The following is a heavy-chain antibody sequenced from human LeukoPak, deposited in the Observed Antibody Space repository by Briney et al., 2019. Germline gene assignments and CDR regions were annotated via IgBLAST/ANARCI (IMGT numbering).Heavy chain of an antibody. CDR1: GGSFSGYY. CDR3: ARGDIVVVVAATKTGGFDP. Sequence: SETLSLTCAVYGGSFSGYYWSWIRQPPGKGLEWIGENNHSGSTNYNPSLKSRVTISVDTSKNQFSLKPSSVTAADTAVYYCARGDIVVVVAATKTGGFDPWGQGTLVTVSS. D-gene: IGHD2-15*01. J-gene: IGHJ5*02. V-gene: IGHV4-34*01. CDR2: NNHSGST.